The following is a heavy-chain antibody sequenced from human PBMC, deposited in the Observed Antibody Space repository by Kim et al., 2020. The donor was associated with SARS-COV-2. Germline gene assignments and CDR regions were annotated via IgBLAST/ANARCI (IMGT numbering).Heavy chain of an antibody. CDR3: ARGFHYGSGSYYKDY. J-gene: IGHJ4*02. V-gene: IGHV4-34*01. Sequence: PSLKSRVTISVDTSKNQFSLKLSAVTAADTAVYYCARGFHYGSGSYYKDYWGQGTLVTVSS. D-gene: IGHD3-10*01.